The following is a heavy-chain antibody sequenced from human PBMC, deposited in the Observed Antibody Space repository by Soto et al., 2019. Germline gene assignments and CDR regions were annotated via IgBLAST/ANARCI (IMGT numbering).Heavy chain of an antibody. CDR1: GFTFSTYG. V-gene: IGHV3-30*02. J-gene: IGHJ5*01. CDR3: AKDPIPAVNRGSRFDS. CDR2: VSFDGSEK. D-gene: IGHD2-2*01. Sequence: PGGSLRLSCAGSGFTFSTYGLHWVRQPPGKGLEWVAFVSFDGSEKYYAESVKGRFTISRDNPRNTLFLQLTGLRTEDTAVYFCAKDPIPAVNRGSRFDSWGRGTLVTVSS.